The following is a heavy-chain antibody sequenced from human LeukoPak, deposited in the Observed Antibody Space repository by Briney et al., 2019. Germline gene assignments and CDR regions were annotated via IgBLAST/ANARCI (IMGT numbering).Heavy chain of an antibody. D-gene: IGHD3-22*01. J-gene: IGHJ4*02. V-gene: IGHV4-34*01. CDR1: GGSFSGYY. CDR3: ARGGGYYSPLANY. Sequence: SETLSLTCAVYGGSFSGYYWSWIRQPPGKGLEWIGEINHSGSTNYNPSLKSRVTISVDTSKNQFSLKLSSVTAADTTVYYCARGGGYYSPLANYWGQGTLVTVSS. CDR2: INHSGST.